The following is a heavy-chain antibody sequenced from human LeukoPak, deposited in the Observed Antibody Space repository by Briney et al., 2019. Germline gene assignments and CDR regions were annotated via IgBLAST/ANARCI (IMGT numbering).Heavy chain of an antibody. CDR3: AKGLDWLSSILPFDY. V-gene: IGHV3-23*01. D-gene: IGHD3-9*01. Sequence: PGGSLRLSCAASGFTFSSYGMSWVRQAPGKGLEWVSAISGSGGSTYYADSVKGRFTITRDNSKNTLYLQMNSLRAEDTAVYYCAKGLDWLSSILPFDYWGQATLVTVSS. CDR1: GFTFSSYG. CDR2: ISGSGGST. J-gene: IGHJ4*02.